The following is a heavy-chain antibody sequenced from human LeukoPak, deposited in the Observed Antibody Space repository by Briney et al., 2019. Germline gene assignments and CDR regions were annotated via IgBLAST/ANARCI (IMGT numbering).Heavy chain of an antibody. J-gene: IGHJ6*02. CDR2: ISYDGSNK. V-gene: IGHV3-30-3*01. CDR1: GFTFSSYA. D-gene: IGHD6-19*01. CDR3: ARETGYSSGWYPPQYYGMDV. Sequence: PGRSLRLSCAASGFTFSSYAMHWVRQAPGKGLEWVAVISYDGSNKYYAHSGKGRFTISRDNSKNTLYLQMNSLRAEETAVYYCARETGYSSGWYPPQYYGMDVWGQGTTVTVSS.